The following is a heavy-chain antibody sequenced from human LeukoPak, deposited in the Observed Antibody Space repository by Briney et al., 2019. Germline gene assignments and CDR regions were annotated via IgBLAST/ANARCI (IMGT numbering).Heavy chain of an antibody. CDR1: RYSITSGYY. D-gene: IGHD5-18*01. CDR2: IYHSGSA. J-gene: IGHJ4*02. Sequence: PSETLSLTCSVSRYSITSGYYWAWIRQPPGKGLEWIGSIYHSGSAYYNASLKSRVTISVDTSKNQFSLELPSVTAADTAVYYCAREGGYSYGDAPLHFDYWGQGTLVTVSS. CDR3: AREGGYSYGDAPLHFDY. V-gene: IGHV4-38-2*02.